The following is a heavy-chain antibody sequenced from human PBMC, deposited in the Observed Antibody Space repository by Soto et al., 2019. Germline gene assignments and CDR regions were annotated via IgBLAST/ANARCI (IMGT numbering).Heavy chain of an antibody. D-gene: IGHD1-20*01. J-gene: IGHJ4*02. CDR2: IYPGDSDT. Sequence: PGESLKISCKGSGYSFAGYWIGWVRQMPGKGPEWMGVIYPGDSDTRYSPSFQGQVTISADKSISTAYLQWSSLKASDSAMYYCARRPGITGISDPFDYWGQGTLVTVSS. CDR3: ARRPGITGISDPFDY. CDR1: GYSFAGYW. V-gene: IGHV5-51*01.